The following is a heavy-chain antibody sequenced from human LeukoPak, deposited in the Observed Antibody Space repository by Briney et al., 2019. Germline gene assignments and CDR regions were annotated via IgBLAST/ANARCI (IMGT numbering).Heavy chain of an antibody. CDR3: ATYTSSGWVGDAFDI. D-gene: IGHD6-19*01. CDR1: GYSISSGYY. Sequence: KTSETLSLTCAVSGYSISSGYYWGWIRQPPGKGLEWIGSIYHSGSTYYNPSLKSRVTISVDTSKNQFSLKLSSVTAADTAVYYCATYTSSGWVGDAFDIWGQGTMVTVSS. CDR2: IYHSGST. J-gene: IGHJ3*02. V-gene: IGHV4-38-2*01.